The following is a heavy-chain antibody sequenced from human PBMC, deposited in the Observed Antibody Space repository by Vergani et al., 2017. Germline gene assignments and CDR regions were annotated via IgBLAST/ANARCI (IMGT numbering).Heavy chain of an antibody. CDR2: IYYSGST. V-gene: IGHV4-31*03. CDR3: ARVASMGNLYDYVWGSYRPGGGDYYYMDV. J-gene: IGHJ6*03. CDR1: GGSISSGGYY. Sequence: QVQLQESGPGLVKPSQTLSLTCTVSGGSISSGGYYWSWIRQHPGKGLEWIGYIYYSGSTYYNPSLKSRVTISVDTSKNQFSLKLSSVTAEDTAVYYCARVASMGNLYDYVWGSYRPGGGDYYYMDVWGKGTTVTVSS. D-gene: IGHD3-16*02.